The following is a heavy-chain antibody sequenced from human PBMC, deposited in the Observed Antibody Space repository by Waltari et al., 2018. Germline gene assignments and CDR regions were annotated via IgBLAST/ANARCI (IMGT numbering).Heavy chain of an antibody. Sequence: QVQLQESGPGLVKPSQTLSLTCTVPGDPIRSGNSYWSWIRQSPGKGLEWLGSTCYTGATSYTPALGDRIAMSRGASKGDVSMNLRSLTAADTAVYYCARTLGYCTASSCSYGYFDLWGRGTRVAVSS. CDR1: GDPIRSGNSY. J-gene: IGHJ2*01. CDR3: ARTLGYCTASSCSYGYFDL. V-gene: IGHV4-30-4*01. D-gene: IGHD2-8*01. CDR2: TCYTGAT.